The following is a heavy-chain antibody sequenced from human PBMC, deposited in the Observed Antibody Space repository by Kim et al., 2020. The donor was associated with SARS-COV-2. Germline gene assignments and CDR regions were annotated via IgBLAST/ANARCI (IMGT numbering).Heavy chain of an antibody. CDR2: IYYSGST. D-gene: IGHD3-16*02. J-gene: IGHJ6*01. V-gene: IGHV4-39*01. CDR1: GGSISSSSYY. Sequence: SETLSLTCTVSGGSISSSSYYWGWIRQPPGKGLEWIGSIYYSGSTYYNPSLKSRVTISVDTSKNQFSLKLSSVTAADTAVHYCARRGLHLGQLSLFPYY. CDR3: ARRGLHLGQLSLFPYY.